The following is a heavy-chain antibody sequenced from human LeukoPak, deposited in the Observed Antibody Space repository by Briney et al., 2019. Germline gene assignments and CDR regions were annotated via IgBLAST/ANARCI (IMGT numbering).Heavy chain of an antibody. D-gene: IGHD3-10*01. CDR1: GFTFGDYY. CDR3: ASPVRG. Sequence: GGSLRLSCTASGFTFGDYYMSWIRQAPGKGLEWVSYISGSSGNINYADPVKGRFTISRDNAKNSLYLQMNSLRDEDTAVYYCASPVRGWGQGALVTVSS. V-gene: IGHV3-11*03. CDR2: ISGSSGNI. J-gene: IGHJ4*02.